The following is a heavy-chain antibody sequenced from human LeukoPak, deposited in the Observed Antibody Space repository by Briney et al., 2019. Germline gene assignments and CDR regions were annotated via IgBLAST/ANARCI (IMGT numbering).Heavy chain of an antibody. CDR2: ISGSGGST. D-gene: IGHD2-2*02. V-gene: IGHV3-23*01. CDR3: AKDGAPAAIVPYFDY. Sequence: GGSLRLPCAASGFTFSSYAMSWVRQAPGKGLEWVSAISGSGGSTYCADSVKGRFTISRDNSKNTLYLQMNSLRAEDTAVYYCAKDGAPAAIVPYFDYWGQGTLVTVSS. CDR1: GFTFSSYA. J-gene: IGHJ4*02.